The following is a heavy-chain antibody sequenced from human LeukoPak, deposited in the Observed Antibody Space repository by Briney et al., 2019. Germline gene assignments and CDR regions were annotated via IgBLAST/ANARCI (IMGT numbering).Heavy chain of an antibody. V-gene: IGHV3-7*01. CDR3: VRQMIRFWFDP. J-gene: IGHJ5*02. D-gene: IGHD3-16*01. CDR1: GFTFSSYW. Sequence: PGGSLRLSCAASGFTFSSYWMSWVRQAPGKGLEWVADINPDGSQKYSVDSVKGRFTISRDNARNAVFLQMNSLRDDDTAVYYCVRQMIRFWFDPWGQGSRVTVSS. CDR2: INPDGSQK.